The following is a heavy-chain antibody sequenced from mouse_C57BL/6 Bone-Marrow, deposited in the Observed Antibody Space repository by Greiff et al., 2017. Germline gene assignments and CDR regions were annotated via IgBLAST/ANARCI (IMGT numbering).Heavy chain of an antibody. Sequence: QVQLQQPGAELVMPGASVKLSCKASGYTFTSYWMHWVKQRPGQGLEWIGEIDPSDSYTNYNQKFKGKSTLTVDKSSNTAYMQLSSLTSEDSAVDYCASDVFDYWGQGTTLTVSS. CDR3: ASDVFDY. V-gene: IGHV1-69*01. CDR2: IDPSDSYT. CDR1: GYTFTSYW. J-gene: IGHJ2*01.